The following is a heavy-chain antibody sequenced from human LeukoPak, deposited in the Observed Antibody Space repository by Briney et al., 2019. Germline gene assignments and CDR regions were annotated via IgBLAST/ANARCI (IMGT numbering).Heavy chain of an antibody. J-gene: IGHJ4*02. CDR2: INHSGST. Sequence: SETLSLTCAVYGGSFSGYYWSWIRQPPGNGLEWIGEINHSGSTNYNPSLKSRVTISVDTSKNQFSLKLSSVTAADTAVYYCARGREYSSSSFDYWGQGTLVTVSS. CDR3: ARGREYSSSSFDY. CDR1: GGSFSGYY. V-gene: IGHV4-34*01. D-gene: IGHD6-6*01.